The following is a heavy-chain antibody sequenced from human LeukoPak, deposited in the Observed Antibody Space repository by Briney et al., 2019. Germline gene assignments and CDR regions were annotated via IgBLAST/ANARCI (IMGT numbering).Heavy chain of an antibody. CDR2: IYYSGST. V-gene: IGHV4-59*01. CDR3: ARGDFCSKSNCYLRPMDV. J-gene: IGHJ6*03. Sequence: SETLSLTCSVSGGSISDYYWNWIRQPPGKGLEWIGYIYYSGSTTYNPSLKSRVTMSVDTAKNQFSLKVRSVTAADTAVYYCARGDFCSKSNCYLRPMDVWGKGTTVTVSS. CDR1: GGSISDYY. D-gene: IGHD3-3*01.